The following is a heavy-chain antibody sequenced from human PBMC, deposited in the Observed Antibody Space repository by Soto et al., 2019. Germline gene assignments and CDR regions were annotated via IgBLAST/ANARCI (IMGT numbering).Heavy chain of an antibody. V-gene: IGHV3-30*18. CDR2: ISYDGSNK. CDR1: GFTFISYG. D-gene: IGHD2-15*01. Sequence: QVQLVESGGGVVQPGRSLRLSCAASGFTFISYGMHWVRQAPGKGLEWVAVISYDGSNKYYADSVKGRFTISRYNSENMLYLKITILRAEDTAVYYCAKVVYYWGQGTLVNVS. J-gene: IGHJ4*02. CDR3: AKVVYY.